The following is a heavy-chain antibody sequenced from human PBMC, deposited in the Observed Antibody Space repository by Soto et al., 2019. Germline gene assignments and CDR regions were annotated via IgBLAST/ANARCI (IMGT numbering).Heavy chain of an antibody. CDR1: GGSISSSSYY. CDR3: ARLPSSWYFSYYYGMDV. CDR2: IYYSGST. V-gene: IGHV4-39*01. D-gene: IGHD6-13*01. Sequence: SETLSLTCTVSGGSISSSSYYWGWIRQPPGKGLEWIGSIYYSGSTYYNPSLKSRVTISVDTSKNQYSLKLSSVTAADTAVYYCARLPSSWYFSYYYGMDVWGQGTTVTVSS. J-gene: IGHJ6*02.